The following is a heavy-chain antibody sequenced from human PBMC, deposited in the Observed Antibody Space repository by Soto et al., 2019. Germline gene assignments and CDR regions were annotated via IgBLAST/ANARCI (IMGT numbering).Heavy chain of an antibody. D-gene: IGHD2-2*01. CDR3: ARDLGSSFIVD. CDR1: GYTFTSYG. V-gene: IGHV1-18*01. J-gene: IGHJ4*02. CDR2: INTYGGNT. Sequence: QVQLVQSGAEVKKSGASVMVSCKASGYTFTSYGITWVRQAPGQGLEWMGWINTYGGNTNHAQRVQGRVTMTTDTSTSTAYMELRSLRSDDTAVYYCARDLGSSFIVDWGQGTLVTVSS.